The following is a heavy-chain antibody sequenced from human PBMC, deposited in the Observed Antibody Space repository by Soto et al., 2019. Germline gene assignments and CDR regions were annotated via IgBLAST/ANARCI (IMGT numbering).Heavy chain of an antibody. V-gene: IGHV1-46*01. CDR2: INPSGGST. D-gene: IGHD2-21*02. Sequence: ASVKVSCKASGYTFTSYYMHWVRQAPGQGLEWMGIINPSGGSTSYAQKFQGRVTMTRDTSTSTVYMELSSLRSEDTAVYYCARRVVVTAREYYFDYWGQGTLVTVSS. J-gene: IGHJ4*02. CDR1: GYTFTSYY. CDR3: ARRVVVTAREYYFDY.